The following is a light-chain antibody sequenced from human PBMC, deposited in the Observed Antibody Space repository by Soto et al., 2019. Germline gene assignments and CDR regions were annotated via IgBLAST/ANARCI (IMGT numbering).Light chain of an antibody. CDR2: EVS. CDR3: SSYTSTITVL. CDR1: SSDVGASKY. J-gene: IGLJ2*01. Sequence: QSALTQPASVSGSPGLSITISCTGTSSDVGASKYVSWYQQHPGKAPKLMIYEVSNRPSGVSNRFSGSKSGNTASLTISGLQAEDEADYYCSSYTSTITVLFGGGTKVTVL. V-gene: IGLV2-14*01.